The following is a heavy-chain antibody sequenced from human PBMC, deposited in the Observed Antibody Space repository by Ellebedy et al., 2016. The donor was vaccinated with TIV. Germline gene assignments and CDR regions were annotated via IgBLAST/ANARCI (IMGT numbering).Heavy chain of an antibody. D-gene: IGHD3-10*01. V-gene: IGHV4-59*01. CDR2: ISNTGRT. CDR3: ARAAYGSGSSIFDY. CDR1: SASIGTSY. J-gene: IGHJ4*02. Sequence: MPSETLSLTCTVSSASIGTSYWSWIRQTPEKGLQWIGYISNTGRTNYNPSLQSRVTISVDTSRNQFSLKLTSVTAADTAVYYCARAAYGSGSSIFDYWGQGTLVTVSS.